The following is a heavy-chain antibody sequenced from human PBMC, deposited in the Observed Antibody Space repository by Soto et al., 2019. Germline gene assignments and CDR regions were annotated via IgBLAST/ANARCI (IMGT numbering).Heavy chain of an antibody. CDR2: IDHSGSA. D-gene: IGHD7-27*01. V-gene: IGHV4-30-4*01. CDR3: AGELGTFYFDH. CDR1: AGSIRSGDYN. Sequence: QVQLQESGPGLVKPSQTLSLTCTVSAGSIRSGDYNWTWIRQPPGKGLEWIGYIDHSGSAFYNPSLKRRATISIDTSTNQFSPKMTSVTAAEPAVYYCAGELGTFYFDHWGQGTLVTVSS. J-gene: IGHJ4*02.